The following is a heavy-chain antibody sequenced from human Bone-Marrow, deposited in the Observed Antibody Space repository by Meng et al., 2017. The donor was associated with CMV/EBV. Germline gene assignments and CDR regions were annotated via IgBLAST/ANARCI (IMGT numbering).Heavy chain of an antibody. J-gene: IGHJ3*02. CDR2: ISSSSSYI. CDR1: GFTFSSYS. Sequence: GGSLRLSCAASGFTFSSYSMNWVRQAPGKGLEWVSSISSSSSYIYYADSVKGRFTISRDNAKNSLYLQMNSLRAEDTAVYYCARSGSGGGAFDIWGPGTMVTVSS. V-gene: IGHV3-21*01. D-gene: IGHD2-15*01. CDR3: ARSGSGGGAFDI.